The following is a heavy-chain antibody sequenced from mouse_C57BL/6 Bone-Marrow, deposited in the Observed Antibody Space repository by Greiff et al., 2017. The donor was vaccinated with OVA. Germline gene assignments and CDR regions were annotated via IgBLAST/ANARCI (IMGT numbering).Heavy chain of an antibody. CDR3: ATNWDHYAMDY. CDR1: GYTFTSYW. V-gene: IGHV1-7*01. J-gene: IGHJ4*01. Sequence: VKLVESGAELAKPGASVKLSCKASGYTFTSYWMHWVKQRPGQGLEWIGYINPSSGYTKYNQKFKDKATLTADKSSSTAYMQLSSLTYEDSAVDYCATNWDHYAMDYWGQGTSVTVSS. CDR2: INPSSGYT. D-gene: IGHD4-1*01.